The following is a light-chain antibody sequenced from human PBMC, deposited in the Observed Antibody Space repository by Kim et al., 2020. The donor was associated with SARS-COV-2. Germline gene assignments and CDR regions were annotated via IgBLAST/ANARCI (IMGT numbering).Light chain of an antibody. V-gene: IGKV1-5*03. J-gene: IGKJ2*01. CDR1: QSVSSW. Sequence: DIQMTQSPSTLSASVGDRVTITCRASQSVSSWLAWYQQKPGKASKLLIYKASTLEGGVPSRFSGRGSGTEFTLTINSLQPDDFATYSCQQYDSHPYTFGQGTKLEI. CDR2: KAS. CDR3: QQYDSHPYT.